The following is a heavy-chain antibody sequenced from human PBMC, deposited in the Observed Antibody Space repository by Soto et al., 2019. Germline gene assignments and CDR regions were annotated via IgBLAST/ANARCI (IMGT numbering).Heavy chain of an antibody. D-gene: IGHD6-13*01. CDR3: AGDGTGRYYYGMDV. J-gene: IGHJ6*02. CDR2: ISSSSSTI. Sequence: GGSLRLSCAASGFTFSSYSMNWVRQAPGKGLEWVSYISSSSSTIYYADSVKGRFTISRDNAKNSLYLQMNSLRAEDTAVYYCAGDGTGRYYYGMDVWGQGTTVTVSS. V-gene: IGHV3-48*01. CDR1: GFTFSSYS.